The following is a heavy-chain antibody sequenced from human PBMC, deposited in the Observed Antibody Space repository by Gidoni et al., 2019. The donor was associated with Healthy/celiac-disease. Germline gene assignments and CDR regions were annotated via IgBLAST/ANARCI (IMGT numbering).Heavy chain of an antibody. V-gene: IGHV4-61*01. CDR2: IYYSGST. D-gene: IGHD2-15*01. CDR1: GGSVSSGSYY. J-gene: IGHJ4*02. Sequence: QVQLQESGPGLVKPSETLSLTCTVSGGSVSSGSYYWSWIRQPPGKGLEWIGYIYYSGSTNYNPSLKSRVTISVDTSKNQFSLKLSSVTAADTAVYYCARENSGGSSNTGDVDYWGQGTLVTVSS. CDR3: ARENSGGSSNTGDVDY.